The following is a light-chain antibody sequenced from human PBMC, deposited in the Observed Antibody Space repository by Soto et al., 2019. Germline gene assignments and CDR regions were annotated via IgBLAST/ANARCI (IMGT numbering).Light chain of an antibody. CDR3: QQYYNWPPLT. V-gene: IGKV3D-15*01. Sequence: EIVMTQSPATLSVSAGERVTLSCRASQSVSSNLAWYQQKPGQAPTLLIYGASTRATAVPARFSGSGSGTDFTLTISSLQAEDFAVDYCQQYYNWPPLTFGGGTKVEIK. J-gene: IGKJ4*01. CDR2: GAS. CDR1: QSVSSN.